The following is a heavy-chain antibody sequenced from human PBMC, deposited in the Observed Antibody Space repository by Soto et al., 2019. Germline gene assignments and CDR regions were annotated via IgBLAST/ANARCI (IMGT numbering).Heavy chain of an antibody. Sequence: QVQLVQSGAEVKKPGSSVKVSCKASGGTFSSYAISWVRQAPGQGLEWMGGIIPIFGTAHYAQKFQGRVTITADESTSTAYMELSSLRSEDTAVYYCAREDIVAQGHYYYGMDVLGQGTTVTVCS. CDR1: GGTFSSYA. D-gene: IGHD2-15*01. CDR2: IIPIFGTA. V-gene: IGHV1-69*01. J-gene: IGHJ6*02. CDR3: AREDIVAQGHYYYGMDV.